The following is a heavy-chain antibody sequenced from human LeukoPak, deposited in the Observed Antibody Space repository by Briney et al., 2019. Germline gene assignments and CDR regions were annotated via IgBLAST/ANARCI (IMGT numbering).Heavy chain of an antibody. CDR1: GFTVSSNY. CDR3: ARVHNLAVADVDYFDY. V-gene: IGHV3-53*01. J-gene: IGHJ4*02. D-gene: IGHD6-19*01. CDR2: IYSGGST. Sequence: GGSLRLSCAASGFTVSSNYMSWVRQAPGPGLEWVSVIYSGGSTYYADSVKGRFTISRDNSKNTLYLQMNSLRAEDTAVYYCARVHNLAVADVDYFDYWGQGTLVTVSS.